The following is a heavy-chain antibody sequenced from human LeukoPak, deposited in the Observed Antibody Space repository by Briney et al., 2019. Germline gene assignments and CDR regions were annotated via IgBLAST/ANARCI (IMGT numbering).Heavy chain of an antibody. D-gene: IGHD5-24*01. Sequence: ASVKVSCKASGGTFSSYAISWVRQAPGQGLEWMGGIIPIFGTANYAQKLQGRVTITADESTSTAYMELSSLRSEDTAVYYCARVRGWMATIEEFYFDYWGQGTLVTVSS. CDR2: IIPIFGTA. J-gene: IGHJ4*02. CDR1: GGTFSSYA. V-gene: IGHV1-69*13. CDR3: ARVRGWMATIEEFYFDY.